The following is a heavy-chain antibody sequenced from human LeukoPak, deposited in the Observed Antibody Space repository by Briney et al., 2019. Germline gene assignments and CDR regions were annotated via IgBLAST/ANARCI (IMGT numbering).Heavy chain of an antibody. J-gene: IGHJ2*01. V-gene: IGHV4-4*07. D-gene: IGHD3-22*01. CDR1: GGSISSYY. Sequence: PSETLSLTCTVSGGSISSYYWSWIRQPAGKGLEWIGRIYTSGSTNYNPSLKSRVTMSVDTSKNQFSLKLSSVTAADTAVYYCASNYYDSSGYYLYFDLWGRGTLVTVSS. CDR3: ASNYYDSSGYYLYFDL. CDR2: IYTSGST.